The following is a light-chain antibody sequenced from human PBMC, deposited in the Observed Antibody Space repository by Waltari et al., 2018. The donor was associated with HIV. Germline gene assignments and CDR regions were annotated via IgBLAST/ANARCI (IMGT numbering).Light chain of an antibody. J-gene: IGKJ5*01. Sequence: DIQMTQPPSSLSASVGDRVTITCRASQAISNNLAWYQQEPGKVPKLLIYGASTLQSGVPSRFSGSGSGTDFTLTISSLQPDDVATYYCQNYNSAPPTFGQGTRLDIK. CDR1: QAISNN. V-gene: IGKV1-27*01. CDR2: GAS. CDR3: QNYNSAPPT.